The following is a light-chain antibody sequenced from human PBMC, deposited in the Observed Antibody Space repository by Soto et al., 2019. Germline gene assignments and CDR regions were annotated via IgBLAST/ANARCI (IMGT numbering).Light chain of an antibody. CDR1: SSDGGGYNY. CDR2: EVS. Sequence: QSALTQPASVSGSPGQSITISCTGTSSDGGGYNYVSWYQQYPGKAPKLMIYEVSNRPSGISNRFSGSKSGNTASLTISGLQAEDEADYDCSSYTSTSTLVVFGTGTKLTVL. J-gene: IGLJ1*01. CDR3: SSYTSTSTLVV. V-gene: IGLV2-14*01.